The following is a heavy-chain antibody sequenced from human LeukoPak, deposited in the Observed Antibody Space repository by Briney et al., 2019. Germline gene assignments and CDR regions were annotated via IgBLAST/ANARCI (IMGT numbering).Heavy chain of an antibody. CDR3: AKGRLGTHYRIDY. CDR2: ISNSGATT. J-gene: IGHJ4*01. Sequence: GGSLRLSCAASGFSFSSFAMTWVRQAPGKGLAWASSISNSGATTYYADSVKGRFTISRDNSKNTLFLQVDSLSADDTAVYYCAKGRLGTHYRIDYWGHGTLVTVSS. D-gene: IGHD1-14*01. V-gene: IGHV3-23*01. CDR1: GFSFSSFA.